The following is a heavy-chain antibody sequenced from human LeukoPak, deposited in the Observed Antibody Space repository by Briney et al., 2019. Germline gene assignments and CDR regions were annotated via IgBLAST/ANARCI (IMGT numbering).Heavy chain of an antibody. J-gene: IGHJ4*02. CDR2: IYTSGST. V-gene: IGHV4-38-2*02. CDR3: ARTPIYYYDNSGYYN. D-gene: IGHD3-22*01. Sequence: SETLSLTCTVSGYSISSGYYWGWIRQPPGKGLEWIGLIYTSGSTNYNPSLKSRVTMSVDTSKNQFSLKLSSVTAADTAVYFCARTPIYYYDNSGYYNWGQGTLVTVSS. CDR1: GYSISSGYY.